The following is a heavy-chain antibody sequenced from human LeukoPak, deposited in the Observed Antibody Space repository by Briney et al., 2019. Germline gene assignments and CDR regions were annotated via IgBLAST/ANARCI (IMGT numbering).Heavy chain of an antibody. Sequence: ASVKVSCKASGYTFTSYDINWVRQATGQGLEWMGWINPNSGNTGYAQKFQGRVTMTRNTSISTAYMELSSLRSEDTAVYYCARFEERWLQGFDYWGQGTLVTVSS. D-gene: IGHD5-24*01. CDR3: ARFEERWLQGFDY. CDR1: GYTFTSYD. V-gene: IGHV1-8*01. CDR2: INPNSGNT. J-gene: IGHJ4*02.